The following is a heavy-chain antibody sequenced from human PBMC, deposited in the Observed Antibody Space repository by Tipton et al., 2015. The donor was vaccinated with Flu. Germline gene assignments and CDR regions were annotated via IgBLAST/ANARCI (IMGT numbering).Heavy chain of an antibody. J-gene: IGHJ5*02. CDR3: ARRDYSNYVSDPKSWFDP. Sequence: TLSLTCNVSGGSISSGGAYWSWIRQHPGKGLEWIGTVSRTGSTIYNPSLKSRVTISIDTSKNQFSLNMRSVTAADMAVYYCARRDYSNYVSDPKSWFDPWGQGTLVAVSS. CDR1: GGSISSGGAY. V-gene: IGHV4-31*03. CDR2: VSRTGST. D-gene: IGHD4-11*01.